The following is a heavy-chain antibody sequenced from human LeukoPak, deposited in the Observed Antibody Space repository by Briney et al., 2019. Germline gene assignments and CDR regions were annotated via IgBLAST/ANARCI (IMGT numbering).Heavy chain of an antibody. D-gene: IGHD3-3*01. Sequence: PGGSLRLSCAASGFTFGSYAMHWVRQAPGKGLEWVAVISYDGSNKYYADSVKGRFTISRDNSKNTLYLQMNSLRAEDTAVYYCARSGYDFWSGYYIGEGWSGYFDLWGRGTLVTVSS. J-gene: IGHJ2*01. CDR3: ARSGYDFWSGYYIGEGWSGYFDL. V-gene: IGHV3-30-3*01. CDR1: GFTFGSYA. CDR2: ISYDGSNK.